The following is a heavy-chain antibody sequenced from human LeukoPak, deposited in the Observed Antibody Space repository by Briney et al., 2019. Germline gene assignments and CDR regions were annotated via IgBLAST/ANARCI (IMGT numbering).Heavy chain of an antibody. CDR2: ISGSGGST. D-gene: IGHD4-11*01. CDR3: AKDLGGYSNSPNWFDP. J-gene: IGHJ5*02. CDR1: GFTFSSYA. Sequence: GGSLRLSCAASGFTFSSYAMSWVRQAPGKGLEWVSAISGSGGSTYYADSVKGRFTISRDNSKNTLYLQMNSLRAEDTAVYYCAKDLGGYSNSPNWFDPWGQGTLVTVSS. V-gene: IGHV3-23*01.